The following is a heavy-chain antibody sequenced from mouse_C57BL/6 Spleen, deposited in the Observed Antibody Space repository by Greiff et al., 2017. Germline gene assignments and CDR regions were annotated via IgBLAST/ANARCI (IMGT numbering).Heavy chain of an antibody. CDR2: IDPSDSYT. CDR1: GYTFTSYW. D-gene: IGHD1-1*01. V-gene: IGHV1-69*01. J-gene: IGHJ2*01. CDR3: ARGATTVVALDY. Sequence: VQLQQSGAELVMPGASVKLSCKASGYTFTSYWMHWVKQRPGQGLEWIGEIDPSDSYTNYNQKFKGKSTLTVDKSSSTAYMQLSSLTSEDSAVYYCARGATTVVALDYWGQGTTLTVSS.